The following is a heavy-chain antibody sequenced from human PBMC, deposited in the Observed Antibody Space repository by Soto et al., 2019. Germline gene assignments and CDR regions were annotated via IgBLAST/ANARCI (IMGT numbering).Heavy chain of an antibody. V-gene: IGHV4-34*01. CDR2: INHSGST. CDR1: GVSFSGYY. CDR3: ARGLPYDFWDYYYYMDV. D-gene: IGHD3-3*01. J-gene: IGHJ6*03. Sequence: SETLSLTCAVYGVSFSGYYWIWIRQPPGKGLEWIGEINHSGSTNYNPSLKSRVTISVDTSKNQFSLKLSSVTAADTAVCYCARGLPYDFWDYYYYMDVWGRGTTVTVSS.